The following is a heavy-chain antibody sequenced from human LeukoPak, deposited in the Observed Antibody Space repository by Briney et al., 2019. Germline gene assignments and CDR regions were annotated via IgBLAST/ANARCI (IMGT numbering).Heavy chain of an antibody. D-gene: IGHD1-26*01. CDR3: ARDRPYQVGATSSVYFDY. CDR1: GFTFDDYG. J-gene: IGHJ4*02. Sequence: GGSLRLSCAASGFTFDDYGMSWVRQAPGKGLEWVSSISSSSSYIYYADSVKGRFTISRDNAKNSLYLQMNSLRAEDTAVYYCARDRPYQVGATSSVYFDYWGQGTLVTVSS. V-gene: IGHV3-21*01. CDR2: ISSSSSYI.